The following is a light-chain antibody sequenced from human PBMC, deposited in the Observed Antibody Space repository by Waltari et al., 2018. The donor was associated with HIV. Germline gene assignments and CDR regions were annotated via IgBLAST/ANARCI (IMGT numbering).Light chain of an antibody. CDR1: QSVSSY. Sequence: EIVLTQSPATLSLSPGERATLSCRASQSVSSYLSCYQQKPVQASLLLSYAASNRATGIPARFSGSGSGRDFTLTISRLGPEEFAVYYSPQRSIWPLIPFGQGRRLESK. V-gene: IGKV3-11*02. CDR2: AAS. J-gene: IGKJ5*01. CDR3: PQRSIWPLIP.